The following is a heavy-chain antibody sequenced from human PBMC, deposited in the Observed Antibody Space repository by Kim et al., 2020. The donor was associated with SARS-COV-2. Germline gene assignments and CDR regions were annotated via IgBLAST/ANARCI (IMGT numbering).Heavy chain of an antibody. J-gene: IGHJ4*02. CDR3: ARDPSHSSSWPCDY. CDR1: GFTFSSYG. V-gene: IGHV3-33*01. CDR2: IWYDGSNK. Sequence: GGSLRLSCAASGFTFSSYGMHWVRQAPGKGLEWVAVIWYDGSNKYYADSVKGRSTISRDNSKNTLYLQMNSLRAEDTAVYYCARDPSHSSSWPCDYWGQGTLVTVSS. D-gene: IGHD6-13*01.